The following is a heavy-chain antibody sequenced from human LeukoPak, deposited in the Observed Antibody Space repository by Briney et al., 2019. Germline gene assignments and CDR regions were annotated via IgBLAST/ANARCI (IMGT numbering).Heavy chain of an antibody. CDR2: IYYSGST. V-gene: IGHV4-61*01. J-gene: IGHJ4*02. D-gene: IGHD3-10*01. Sequence: SETLSLTCTVSGGSVSSGTYYWSWIRQPPGEGLDWIGYIYYSGSTNYNPSLKSRVTIPVDTSKNQFSLKLSSVTAADTAVYYCARSYGSGNYFDYWGQGTLVTVSS. CDR3: ARSYGSGNYFDY. CDR1: GGSVSSGTYY.